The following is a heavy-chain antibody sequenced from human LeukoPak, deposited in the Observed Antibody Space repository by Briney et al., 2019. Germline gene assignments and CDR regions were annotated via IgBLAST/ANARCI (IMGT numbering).Heavy chain of an antibody. V-gene: IGHV1-58*02. CDR1: GFTFTSSA. Sequence: SVKVSCKASGFTFTSSATQWVRQARGQRLEWRGWIVVGSGNTNYAQKFQERVTITRDMSTSTAYMELSSLRSEDTAVYYCAAEGYAALGYWGQGTLVTVSS. CDR3: AAEGYAALGY. CDR2: IVVGSGNT. J-gene: IGHJ4*02. D-gene: IGHD5-12*01.